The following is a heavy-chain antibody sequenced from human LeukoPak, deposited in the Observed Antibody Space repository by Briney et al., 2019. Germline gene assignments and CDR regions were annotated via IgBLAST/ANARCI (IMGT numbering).Heavy chain of an antibody. CDR3: ARVVVRDANNYKDY. D-gene: IGHD5-24*01. V-gene: IGHV1-2*02. J-gene: IGHJ4*02. CDR2: IHPNSGGT. CDR1: GDTFSSYT. Sequence: ASVKVSCKASGDTFSSYTLSWLRQAPGRGLEWMGWIHPNSGGTNYAQKFQGRVTMTRDTSISTAYLDLSRLRSDDTAVYYCARVVVRDANNYKDYWGQGTLVTVSS.